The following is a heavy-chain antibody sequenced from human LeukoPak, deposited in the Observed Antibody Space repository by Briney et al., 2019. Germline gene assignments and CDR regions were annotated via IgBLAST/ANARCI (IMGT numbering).Heavy chain of an antibody. J-gene: IGHJ4*02. Sequence: SETLSLTCAVYGESFSDYYWSWIRQSPEKGLEWIGEINHSGSTNYNPSLKSRVTISVDTSKSQFSLKLNSIIAADTAVYYCARGWPGAGVGIAVTIFDYWGQGTLVTVSS. CDR2: INHSGST. V-gene: IGHV4-34*01. CDR1: GESFSDYY. CDR3: ARGWPGAGVGIAVTIFDY. D-gene: IGHD6-19*01.